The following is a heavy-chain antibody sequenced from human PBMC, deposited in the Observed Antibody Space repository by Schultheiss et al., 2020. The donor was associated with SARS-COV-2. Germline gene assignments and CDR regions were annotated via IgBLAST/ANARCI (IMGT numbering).Heavy chain of an antibody. Sequence: GGSLRLSCAASGFTFSSCAMSWVRQAPGKGLEWVSTIEGSGGTTYYADSVKGRFTISRDNSKNTLYLQMNSLRVEDTAIYYCAKEVNHYYYFAMDVWGQGTTVTVSS. D-gene: IGHD2-21*01. CDR1: GFTFSSCA. V-gene: IGHV3-23*01. J-gene: IGHJ6*02. CDR2: IEGSGGTT. CDR3: AKEVNHYYYFAMDV.